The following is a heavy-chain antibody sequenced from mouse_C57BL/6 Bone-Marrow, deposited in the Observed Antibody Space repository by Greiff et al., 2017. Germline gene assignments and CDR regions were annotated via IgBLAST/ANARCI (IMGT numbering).Heavy chain of an antibody. Sequence: VQLQQPGAELVRPGASVKLSCTASGFNIKDDYMHWVKQRPEQGLEWIGWIDPENGDTEYASKFQGKATITADTSSNTAYLQLSSLTSEDTAVYDCTTGDYAMDYWGQGTSVTVSS. J-gene: IGHJ4*01. CDR3: TTGDYAMDY. CDR1: GFNIKDDY. CDR2: IDPENGDT. V-gene: IGHV14-4*01.